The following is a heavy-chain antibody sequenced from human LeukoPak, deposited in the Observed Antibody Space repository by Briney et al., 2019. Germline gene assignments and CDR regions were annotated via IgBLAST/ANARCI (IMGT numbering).Heavy chain of an antibody. J-gene: IGHJ5*02. CDR1: GFTFSSYA. V-gene: IGHV3-23*01. D-gene: IGHD3-3*01. Sequence: QTGGSLRLSCAASGFTFSSYAMSWVRQAPGKGLEWVSAISGSGGSTYYADSVKGRFTISRDNSKNTLYLQMNSLRAEDTAVYYCAKDSVTKYDFWSGPTYFVDHWGQGTLVTVSS. CDR3: AKDSVTKYDFWSGPTYFVDH. CDR2: ISGSGGST.